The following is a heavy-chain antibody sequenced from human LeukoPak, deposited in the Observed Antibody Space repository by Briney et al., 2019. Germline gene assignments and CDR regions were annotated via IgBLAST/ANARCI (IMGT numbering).Heavy chain of an antibody. V-gene: IGHV1-2*02. D-gene: IGHD5-12*01. CDR1: GYTFTGYY. Sequence: ASVKVSCKASGYTFTGYYMHWVRQAPGQGLEWMGWINPNGGGTNYAQKFQGRVTITRNTSISTAYMELSSLRSEDTAVYYCARGGGLDYYYYYMDVWGKGTTVTVSS. J-gene: IGHJ6*03. CDR2: INPNGGGT. CDR3: ARGGGLDYYYYYMDV.